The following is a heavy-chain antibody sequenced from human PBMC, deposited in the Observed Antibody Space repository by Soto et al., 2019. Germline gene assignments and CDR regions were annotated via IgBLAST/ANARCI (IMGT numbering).Heavy chain of an antibody. V-gene: IGHV3-23*01. CDR2: ISAGGGST. J-gene: IGHJ4*02. Sequence: GGSLRLSCAASGFTFSSHAMSWVRQAPGRGLEWVSAISAGGGSTHYADSVKGRFTISRDNSKNTLYLQMNSLRAEDTALYYCVKSVAPFWSGYPSDYWGRGTLVTVSS. D-gene: IGHD3-3*01. CDR1: GFTFSSHA. CDR3: VKSVAPFWSGYPSDY.